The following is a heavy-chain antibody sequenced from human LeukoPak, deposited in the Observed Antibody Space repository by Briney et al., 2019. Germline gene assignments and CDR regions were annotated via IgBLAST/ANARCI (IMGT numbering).Heavy chain of an antibody. CDR1: GGSFNDYY. J-gene: IGHJ6*03. V-gene: IGHV4-34*01. Sequence: SETLSLTCGVYGGSFNDYYWIWIRQSPGKGLEWIGDINYNASPNYNSSLKSRVTISVDTSKHQVSLNLNSVTAADAGVYYCARGHRIFYYYYYYMDIWGEGTTVTVSS. CDR3: ARGHRIFYYYYYYMDI. CDR2: INYNASP. D-gene: IGHD3-3*02.